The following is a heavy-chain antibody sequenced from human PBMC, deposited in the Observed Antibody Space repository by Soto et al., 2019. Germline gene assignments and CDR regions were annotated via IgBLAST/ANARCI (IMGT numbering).Heavy chain of an antibody. CDR1: GFTFSDYY. CDR3: ARGTDQLLGYGMDV. Sequence: QVQLVESGGGLVKPGGSLRLSCAASGFTFSDYYMSWIRQAPGKGLEWVSYISSSSSYTNYADSVKGRFTISRDNAKHSLYLQMNSLRAEDTAVYYCARGTDQLLGYGMDVWGQGTTVTVSS. D-gene: IGHD2-2*01. CDR2: ISSSSSYT. J-gene: IGHJ6*02. V-gene: IGHV3-11*05.